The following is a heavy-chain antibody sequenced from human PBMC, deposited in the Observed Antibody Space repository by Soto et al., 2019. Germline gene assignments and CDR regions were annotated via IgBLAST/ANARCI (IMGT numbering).Heavy chain of an antibody. J-gene: IGHJ4*02. Sequence: QMQLVQSGPEVKKPGTSVKVSCKASGFTFTSSAMQWVRQARGQRLEWIGWIVVGSGNTNYAQKFQERVTITRDLTTSTAYRELSGLRSEDTAVYYCAADPNSGYDSRKFDYWGQGTLVTVSS. CDR2: IVVGSGNT. D-gene: IGHD5-12*01. CDR1: GFTFTSSA. V-gene: IGHV1-58*02. CDR3: AADPNSGYDSRKFDY.